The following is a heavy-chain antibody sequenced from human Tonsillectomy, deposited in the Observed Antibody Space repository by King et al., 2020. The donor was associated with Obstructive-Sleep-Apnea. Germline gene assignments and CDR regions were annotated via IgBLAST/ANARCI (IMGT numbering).Heavy chain of an antibody. CDR1: GFTFSDSA. Sequence: EVQLVESGGGLVQPGGSLKLSCAASGFTFSDSAIHWVRQASGKGLDCVGRIRSKANNYATAYASSVKGRFNSSRDDSKNTAYLQMNSLKTEDTAVYYCTSEYTSGPPYWGQGTQVTVSS. J-gene: IGHJ4*02. V-gene: IGHV3-73*01. D-gene: IGHD5-18*01. CDR3: TSEYTSGPPY. CDR2: IRSKANNYAT.